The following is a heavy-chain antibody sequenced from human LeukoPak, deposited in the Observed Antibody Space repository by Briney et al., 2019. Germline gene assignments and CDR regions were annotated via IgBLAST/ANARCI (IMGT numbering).Heavy chain of an antibody. D-gene: IGHD3-22*01. CDR2: ISAYNGNT. Sequence: ASVKVSCKTSGYTFTTYVFNWVRQAPGQGLEWMGWISAYNGNTNYAQKLQGRVTMTTDTSTSTAYMELRSLRSDDTAVYYCARGPGGRSGYHPLEDYYYYYYMDVWGKGTTVTVSS. CDR3: ARGPGGRSGYHPLEDYYYYYYMDV. J-gene: IGHJ6*03. CDR1: GYTFTTYV. V-gene: IGHV1-18*01.